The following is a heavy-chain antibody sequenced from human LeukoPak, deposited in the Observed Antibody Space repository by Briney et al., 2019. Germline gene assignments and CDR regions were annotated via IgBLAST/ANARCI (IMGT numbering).Heavy chain of an antibody. CDR1: GYTFTSYA. V-gene: IGHV1-3*03. CDR2: INGGNGNT. CDR3: ARASGSLDS. J-gene: IGHJ4*02. D-gene: IGHD3-22*01. Sequence: ASVKVSCKASGYTFTSYAVHWVRQAPGQRLEWMAWINGGNGNTKYSQEFQGRLTITRDTSASTAYMWLSTLRSEDMAIYYCARASGSLDSWGQGTLVTVSS.